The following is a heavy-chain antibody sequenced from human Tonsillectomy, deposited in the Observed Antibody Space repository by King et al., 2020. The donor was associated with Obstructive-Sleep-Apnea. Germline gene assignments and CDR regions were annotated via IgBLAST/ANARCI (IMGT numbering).Heavy chain of an antibody. CDR2: IYHSGST. J-gene: IGHJ4*02. CDR3: ASFRDSSGWSDY. D-gene: IGHD6-19*01. CDR1: GGSVSSSNW. Sequence: VQLQESGPGLVKPSETLSLICAVSGGSVSSSNWWTWVRQPPGKGLEWIGEIYHSGSTNNNPSLKSRVTMSVDKSKNQFSLRLSAVTAADTAVYYCASFRDSSGWSDYWGQGTLVIVSS. V-gene: IGHV4-4*02.